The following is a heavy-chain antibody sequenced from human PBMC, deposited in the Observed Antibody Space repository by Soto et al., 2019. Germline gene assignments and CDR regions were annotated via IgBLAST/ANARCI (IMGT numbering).Heavy chain of an antibody. D-gene: IGHD3-10*01. CDR3: AGYDGMGLISTVSAP. Sequence: PGESLKISCKGSGYTFTSYWIGWVRQMPGKGLEWMGIISPGDSRTKYSPSFQGQVTLSADKPLNTAYLQWSSLEASDTAIYYCAGYDGMGLISTVSAPWGQGALVPVSS. V-gene: IGHV5-51*01. CDR1: GYTFTSYW. J-gene: IGHJ5*02. CDR2: ISPGDSRT.